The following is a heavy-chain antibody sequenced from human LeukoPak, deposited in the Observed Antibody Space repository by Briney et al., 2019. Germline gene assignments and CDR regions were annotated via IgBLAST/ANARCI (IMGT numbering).Heavy chain of an antibody. D-gene: IGHD6-25*01. V-gene: IGHV4-39*02. CDR2: VYFSGST. J-gene: IGHJ4*02. Sequence: PSETLSLTCTVSGGSISSSNYYWDWIRQPPGKGLEWIGNVYFSGSTYYNPSLKSRLTISVDTSKNEFSLTLSSVTAADTAVYYCARERAYTSGQPFDYWGQGILVTVSS. CDR1: GGSISSSNYY. CDR3: ARERAYTSGQPFDY.